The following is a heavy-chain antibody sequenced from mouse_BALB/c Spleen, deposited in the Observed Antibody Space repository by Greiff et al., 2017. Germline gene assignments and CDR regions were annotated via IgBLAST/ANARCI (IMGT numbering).Heavy chain of an antibody. Sequence: VQLQQSGAELVRSGASVKLSCTASGFNIKDYYMHWVKQRPEQGLEWIGWIDPENGDTEYAPKFQGKATMTADTSSNTAYLQLSSLTSEDTAVYYCARGLQDYYAMDYWGQGTSVTVSS. CDR1: GFNIKDYY. V-gene: IGHV14-4*02. CDR2: IDPENGDT. CDR3: ARGLQDYYAMDY. D-gene: IGHD2-13*01. J-gene: IGHJ4*01.